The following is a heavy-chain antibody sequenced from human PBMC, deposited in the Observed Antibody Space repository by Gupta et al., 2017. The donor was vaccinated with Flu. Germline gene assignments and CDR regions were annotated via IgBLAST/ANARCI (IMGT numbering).Heavy chain of an antibody. CDR3: ARTHSNFVSYYYMDV. J-gene: IGHJ6*03. Sequence: QVQLQESGPGLVKPSQTLSLTCTVSGGSVRSGDYYWSWIRQPPGKGLEWIGYLYYSGTTYYNPSLKSRLIISVDTSKNQFSLKLTSVTAADTAMYYCARTHSNFVSYYYMDVWGKGTTVTVSS. CDR2: LYYSGTT. V-gene: IGHV4-30-4*01. D-gene: IGHD4-4*01. CDR1: GGSVRSGDYY.